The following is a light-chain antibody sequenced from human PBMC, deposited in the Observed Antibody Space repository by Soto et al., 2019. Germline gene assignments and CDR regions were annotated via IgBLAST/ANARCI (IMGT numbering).Light chain of an antibody. V-gene: IGLV2-14*01. J-gene: IGLJ1*01. CDR2: DVS. CDR1: SSDVGGYNY. Sequence: QSVLTQPASVSGSPGQSITISCTGTSSDVGGYNYVSWYQQHPGKVPKLMIYDVSYRPSGVSNRFSGSKSGNTASLTISGLQAEDDADYYCNSYTTSSTYVFGAGTKVTVL. CDR3: NSYTTSSTYV.